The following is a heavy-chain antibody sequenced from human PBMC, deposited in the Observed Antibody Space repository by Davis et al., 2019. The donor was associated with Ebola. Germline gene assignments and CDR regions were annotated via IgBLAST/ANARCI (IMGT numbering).Heavy chain of an antibody. Sequence: PSETLSLTCTLSGGYITSYFWSWIRQAPGKGLEWIGYISHNGSSNYSPSFKGRVPISGDSSKTQFSLRLTSVTAADTAVYYCARGRRSVLAYYYYMDVWGKGTTVTVSS. CDR1: GGYITSYF. D-gene: IGHD3-10*01. V-gene: IGHV4-59*01. J-gene: IGHJ6*03. CDR3: ARGRRSVLAYYYYMDV. CDR2: ISHNGSS.